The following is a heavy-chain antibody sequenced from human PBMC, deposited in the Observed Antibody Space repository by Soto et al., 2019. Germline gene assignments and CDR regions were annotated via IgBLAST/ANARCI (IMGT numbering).Heavy chain of an antibody. CDR3: ARTRPYYGDYYFDY. CDR1: GGSISSYY. V-gene: IGHV4-59*01. J-gene: IGHJ4*02. CDR2: IYYSGST. Sequence: SLTCTVSGGSISSYYWSWIRQPPGKGLEWIGYIYYSGSTNYNPSLKSRVTISVDTSKNQFSLKLSSVTAADTAVYYCARTRPYYGDYYFDYWGQGTLVTVSS. D-gene: IGHD4-17*01.